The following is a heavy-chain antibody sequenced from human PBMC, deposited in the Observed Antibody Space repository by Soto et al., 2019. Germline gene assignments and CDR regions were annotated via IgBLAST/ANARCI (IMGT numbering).Heavy chain of an antibody. CDR3: ARGGTSSRRAVAGYFQY. V-gene: IGHV4-61*01. CDR1: GGRVSGSSHY. CDR2: IDYSGST. D-gene: IGHD1-7*01. J-gene: IGHJ1*01. Sequence: ETLPLTCSVSGGRVSGSSHYWNWIRQTPGKGLEWIGYIDYSGSTNYSPSLKSRVTISVDTSKTQFSLKLSSVTAADTAVYYCARGGTSSRRAVAGYFQYWGRGTQVTVSS.